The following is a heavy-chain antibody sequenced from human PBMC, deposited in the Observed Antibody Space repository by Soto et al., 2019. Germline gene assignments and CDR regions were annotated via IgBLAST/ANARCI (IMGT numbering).Heavy chain of an antibody. J-gene: IGHJ4*02. V-gene: IGHV4-28*01. D-gene: IGHD3-3*01. CDR3: ARTTLRSGNFDS. CDR2: ISYTGTT. CDR1: DYSVSSSNW. Sequence: SETLSLTCVVSDYSVSSSNWWGWRRQPPGKGLEWIGYISYTGTTYYNPSLKRRVTMSVDTSKNQFSLQLTSVTAVDTAVYYCARTTLRSGNFDSWGQGTLVTVSS.